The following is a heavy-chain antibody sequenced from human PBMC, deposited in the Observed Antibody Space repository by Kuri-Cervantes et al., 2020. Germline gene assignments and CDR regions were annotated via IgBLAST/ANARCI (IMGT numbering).Heavy chain of an antibody. CDR1: GFTFSSYA. Sequence: GGSLRLSCAASGFTFSSYAMHWVRQAPGKGLEWVAVISYDGSNKYYADSVKGRFTISRDNSKNTLYLQMNSLRTEDTAIYYCTKGMLDGSGSYVDSHWGQGTLVTVSS. D-gene: IGHD3-10*01. CDR3: TKGMLDGSGSYVDSH. J-gene: IGHJ4*02. CDR2: ISYDGSNK. V-gene: IGHV3-30*07.